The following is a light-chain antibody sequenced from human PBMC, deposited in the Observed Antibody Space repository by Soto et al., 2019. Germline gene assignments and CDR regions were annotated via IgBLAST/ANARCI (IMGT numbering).Light chain of an antibody. CDR1: QSVSSY. V-gene: IGKV3-11*01. Sequence: IVLTQSPATLSLSPGERATLSCRARQSVSSYLACYQQKPGQAPRLLIYDASNRATGIPARFSGSGSGTDFTLTISSIEPEDFAVYYCQQRGNWPPGFTFGPGTKVDIK. CDR3: QQRGNWPPGFT. CDR2: DAS. J-gene: IGKJ3*01.